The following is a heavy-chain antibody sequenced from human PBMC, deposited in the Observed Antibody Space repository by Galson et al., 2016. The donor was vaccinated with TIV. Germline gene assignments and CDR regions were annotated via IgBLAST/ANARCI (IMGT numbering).Heavy chain of an antibody. D-gene: IGHD4-17*01. CDR3: ARGGSTVTRPFDY. CDR2: SVPMFGIA. CDR1: GVTFNSYA. J-gene: IGHJ4*02. V-gene: IGHV1-69*13. Sequence: SVKVSCKASGVTFNSYAINWVRQAPGQGLEWMGGSVPMFGIATYAQKFQGRVTITADDSTRTAYMELSSLRFDDTAVYYCARGGSTVTRPFDYWGQGTLVTVSS.